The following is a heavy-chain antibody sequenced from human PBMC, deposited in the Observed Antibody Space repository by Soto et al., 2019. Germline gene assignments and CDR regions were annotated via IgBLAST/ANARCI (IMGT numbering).Heavy chain of an antibody. Sequence: SETLSLTCTVSGGSISSGGYYWSWIRQHPGKGLEWIGSIYYSGSTYYNPSLKSRVTISVDTSKNQFSLKLSSVTAADTAVYYCARHLAYYHGSGSFAVYYYGMDVCGQGTTVTVSS. CDR2: IYYSGST. CDR3: ARHLAYYHGSGSFAVYYYGMDV. J-gene: IGHJ6*02. CDR1: GGSISSGGYY. V-gene: IGHV4-31*03. D-gene: IGHD3-10*01.